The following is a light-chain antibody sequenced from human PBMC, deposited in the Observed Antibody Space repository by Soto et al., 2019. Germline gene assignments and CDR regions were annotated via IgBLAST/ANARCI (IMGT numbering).Light chain of an antibody. CDR1: RSNIGAGYA. CDR2: DNT. V-gene: IGLV1-40*01. Sequence: QAVVTQPPSVSGAPGQRVTISCTGSRSNIGAGYAVHWYQQLPGTAPKLLIYDNTNRPSGVPDRFSASESGTSASLAITGLQSEDEADYYCQSYDTSLSAAVFGRGTKLTVL. J-gene: IGLJ2*01. CDR3: QSYDTSLSAAV.